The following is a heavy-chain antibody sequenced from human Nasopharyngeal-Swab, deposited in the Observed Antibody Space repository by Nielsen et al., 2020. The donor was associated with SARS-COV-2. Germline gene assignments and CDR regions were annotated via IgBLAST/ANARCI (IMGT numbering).Heavy chain of an antibody. CDR3: ARDRTQLLVFYYYGLDV. J-gene: IGHJ6*02. CDR1: DYTFTDYG. Sequence: ASVKVSCKALDYTFTDYGVNWVRQAPGQGLEWVGWISPFNGVIHYAQKFQDRVIMTTDTSTNTAYLEVTSLTSDDTAVYYCARDRTQLLVFYYYGLDVWGQGTTVTASS. D-gene: IGHD4-11*01. V-gene: IGHV1-18*01. CDR2: ISPFNGVI.